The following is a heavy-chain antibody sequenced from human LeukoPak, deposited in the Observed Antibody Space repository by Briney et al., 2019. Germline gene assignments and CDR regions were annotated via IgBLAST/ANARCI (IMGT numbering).Heavy chain of an antibody. D-gene: IGHD3-9*01. CDR3: ARGFKGAYYDILTGYYPYNWFDP. J-gene: IGHJ5*02. CDR2: INHSGST. CDR1: GGSFSGNY. Sequence: PLGTLSLTCAVYGGSFSGNYGSWIRQAPGTGLERIEEINHSGSTSYNPSLKSRVTISVDTSKNQFSLKLSSVTAADTAVYYCARGFKGAYYDILTGYYPYNWFDPWGQGTLVTVSS. V-gene: IGHV4-34*01.